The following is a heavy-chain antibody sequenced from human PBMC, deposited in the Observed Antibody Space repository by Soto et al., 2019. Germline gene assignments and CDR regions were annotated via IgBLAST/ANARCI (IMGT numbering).Heavy chain of an antibody. D-gene: IGHD6-19*01. V-gene: IGHV3-13*01. J-gene: IGHJ5*02. CDR1: GFTFSSYD. CDR2: IGTAGDT. CDR3: ARDSGIAVAKGSYWFDP. Sequence: GGSLRLSCAASGFTFSSYDMHWVRQATGKGLEWVSAIGTAGDTYYPGSVKGRFTISRENAKNSLYLQMNSLRAEDTAVYYCARDSGIAVAKGSYWFDPWGQGTLVTVSS.